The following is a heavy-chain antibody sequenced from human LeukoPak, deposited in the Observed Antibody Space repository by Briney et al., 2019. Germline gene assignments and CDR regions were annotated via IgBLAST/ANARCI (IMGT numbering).Heavy chain of an antibody. CDR2: MSGTGGNT. V-gene: IGHV3-23*01. Sequence: PGGSLRLSCAASGFTFSSYAMSWVRQAPGKGLEWVSAMSGTGGNTYYADSVKGRFTISRDNSKNTLLLQMNSLRAEDTAVYYCAEDRYSINWLGAFDCWGQGTLVTVSS. CDR1: GFTFSSYA. J-gene: IGHJ4*02. CDR3: AEDRYSINWLGAFDC. D-gene: IGHD6-13*01.